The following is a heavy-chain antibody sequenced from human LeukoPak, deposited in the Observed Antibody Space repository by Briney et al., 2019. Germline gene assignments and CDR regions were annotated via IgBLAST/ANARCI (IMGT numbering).Heavy chain of an antibody. D-gene: IGHD6-13*01. Sequence: PGGSLTLSCAASGFTFSSYGMHWVRQAPGQGLEWVAVIWYDGSNKYYADSVKGRFTISRDNSKNTLYLQMNSLRAEDTAVYYCARVGYSSSWDRYYFDYWGQGTLVTVSS. CDR3: ARVGYSSSWDRYYFDY. CDR1: GFTFSSYG. V-gene: IGHV3-33*01. CDR2: IWYDGSNK. J-gene: IGHJ4*02.